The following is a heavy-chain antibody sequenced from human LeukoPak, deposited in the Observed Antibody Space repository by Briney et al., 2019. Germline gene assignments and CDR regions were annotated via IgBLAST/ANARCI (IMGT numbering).Heavy chain of an antibody. V-gene: IGHV3-30-3*01. CDR3: ARDQTYSSGSFDY. J-gene: IGHJ4*02. CDR2: ISYDGSNE. D-gene: IGHD6-19*01. Sequence: GGSLRLSCAASGFTFSSYAMHWVRQAPGKGLEWVAVISYDGSNEYYADSVKGRFTISRDNSKNTLYLQMNSLRAEGTAVYYCARDQTYSSGSFDYLGQGTLVTGSS. CDR1: GFTFSSYA.